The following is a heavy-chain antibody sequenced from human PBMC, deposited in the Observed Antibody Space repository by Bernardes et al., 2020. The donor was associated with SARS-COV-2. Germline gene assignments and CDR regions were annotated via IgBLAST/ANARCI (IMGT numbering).Heavy chain of an antibody. CDR2: IYWDDDK. Sequence: SGPTLVKPTQTLTLTCTFSGFSLSTSGVGVGWIRQPPGKALEWLALIYWDDDKRYSPSLKSRLTITKDTSKNQVVLTMTNMDPVDTATYYCAHRSSGWYIPYFDYWGQGTLVTVSS. D-gene: IGHD6-19*01. V-gene: IGHV2-5*02. CDR3: AHRSSGWYIPYFDY. J-gene: IGHJ4*02. CDR1: GFSLSTSGVG.